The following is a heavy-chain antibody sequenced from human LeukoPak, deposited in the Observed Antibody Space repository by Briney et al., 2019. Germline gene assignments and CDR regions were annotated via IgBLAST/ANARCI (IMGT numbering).Heavy chain of an antibody. V-gene: IGHV4-61*02. J-gene: IGHJ4*02. CDR2: ISSSGST. CDR3: ARDTPFGAGRPDY. CDR1: GGSINSGNYY. D-gene: IGHD3-16*01. Sequence: TSETLSLTCTVSGGSINSGNYYWSWIRQPAGKGLERIGRISSSGSTNYNPSLESRVTMSVDTSKNQFSLNLGSVTAADTAVYFCARDTPFGAGRPDYWGQGTLVLVSS.